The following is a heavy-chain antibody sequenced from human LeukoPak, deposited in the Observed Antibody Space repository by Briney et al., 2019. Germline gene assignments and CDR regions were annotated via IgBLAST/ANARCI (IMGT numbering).Heavy chain of an antibody. V-gene: IGHV3-66*01. J-gene: IGHJ6*02. CDR2: IYSGGST. CDR1: GFTVSNNY. CDR3: AGFSHKGV. Sequence: GGSLRLSCAASGFTVSNNYMSWVRQAPGKGLEWVALIYSGGSTYYADFVKGRFTVSRDNSKNTLYLQMSSLSAEDTAVYYCAGFSHKGVWGQGTTVTVSS.